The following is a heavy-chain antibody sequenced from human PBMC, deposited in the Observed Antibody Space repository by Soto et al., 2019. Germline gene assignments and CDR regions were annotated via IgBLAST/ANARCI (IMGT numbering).Heavy chain of an antibody. CDR2: ISISSTYI. V-gene: IGHV3-21*01. CDR1: GFSFSSHS. J-gene: IGHJ6*02. D-gene: IGHD6-13*01. Sequence: GGSLRLYCAASGFSFSSHSMNWVRQAPGKGLEWVSSISISSTYIYYADSLKGRFTISRDDAKNSLYLQMNSLRAEDTAVYYCARARYSSSWSHYYYGMDVWGQGTTVTVSS. CDR3: ARARYSSSWSHYYYGMDV.